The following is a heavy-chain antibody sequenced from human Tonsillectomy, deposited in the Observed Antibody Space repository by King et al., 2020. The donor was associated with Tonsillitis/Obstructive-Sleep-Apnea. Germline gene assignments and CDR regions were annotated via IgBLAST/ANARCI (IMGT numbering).Heavy chain of an antibody. CDR3: TRPGGAAADYAFMGV. J-gene: IGHJ6*02. CDR2: IRSKANSYAT. D-gene: IGHD6-13*01. CDR1: GFTFSGSA. Sequence: VQLVESGGGLVQPGGSLKLSCAASGFTFSGSAMHWVRQASGKGLEWVGRIRSKANSYATAYAASVKGRFTISRDDSKNTAYLQMNSLKTEDTAVYYCTRPGGAAADYAFMGVWGQGTTVTVSS. V-gene: IGHV3-73*01.